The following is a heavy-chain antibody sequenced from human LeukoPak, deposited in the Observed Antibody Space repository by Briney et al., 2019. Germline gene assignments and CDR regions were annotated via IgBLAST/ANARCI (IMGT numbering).Heavy chain of an antibody. CDR2: IQDGSEK. CDR3: VRGSFSAFDI. J-gene: IGHJ3*02. V-gene: IGHV3-7*04. D-gene: IGHD3-16*01. CDR1: GFSSTTYR. Sequence: QSGGSLRLSCAASGFSSTTYRMNWVRQAPGKGLEWVASIQDGSEKYYVDSVKGRFTISRDNVKNSLFLQMNGLTAEDTAVYYCVRGSFSAFDIWGQGTMVTVSS.